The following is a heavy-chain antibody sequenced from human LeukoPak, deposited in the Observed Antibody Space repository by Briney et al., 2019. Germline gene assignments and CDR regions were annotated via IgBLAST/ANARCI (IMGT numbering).Heavy chain of an antibody. J-gene: IGHJ4*02. D-gene: IGHD6-19*01. V-gene: IGHV3-7*01. CDR2: IKQDGSEK. CDR1: GFTFSSYW. Sequence: GGSLRLSCAASGFTFSSYWMSWVRQAPGKGLEWVANIKQDGSEKYYVDSVKGRLTISRDNSKNTLYLQMNSLRAEDTAVYYCAKITLMGSGWYYFDYWGQGTLVTVSS. CDR3: AKITLMGSGWYYFDY.